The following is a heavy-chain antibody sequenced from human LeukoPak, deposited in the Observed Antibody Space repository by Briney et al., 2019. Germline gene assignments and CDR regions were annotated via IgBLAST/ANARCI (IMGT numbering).Heavy chain of an antibody. D-gene: IGHD1-26*01. J-gene: IGHJ4*02. CDR2: INHSGST. V-gene: IGHV4-34*01. CDR1: GGSFSGYY. Sequence: SETLSLTCAVYGGSFSGYYWSWIRQPPGKGLEWIGEINHSGSTNYNPSLKSRVTISVDTSKNQFSLKLSSVTAADTAVYYCARMSGSYYGYYFDYWGQGTLVTVSS. CDR3: ARMSGSYYGYYFDY.